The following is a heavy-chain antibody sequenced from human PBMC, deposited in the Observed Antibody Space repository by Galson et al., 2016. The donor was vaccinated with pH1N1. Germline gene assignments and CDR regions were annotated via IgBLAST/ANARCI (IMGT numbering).Heavy chain of an antibody. D-gene: IGHD4-17*01. Sequence: QSGAEVKKPGESLKISCKASGYSFTSQWIAWARQVPGKGLEWVGVVNPGGSTIRYSPPFQGQVTISNDKSINTAYPQWISLKASDTATYYCARQYDFGDYRGDAFDIWGQGTMVIVSS. CDR1: GYSFTSQW. J-gene: IGHJ3*02. CDR2: VNPGGSTI. V-gene: IGHV5-51*03. CDR3: ARQYDFGDYRGDAFDI.